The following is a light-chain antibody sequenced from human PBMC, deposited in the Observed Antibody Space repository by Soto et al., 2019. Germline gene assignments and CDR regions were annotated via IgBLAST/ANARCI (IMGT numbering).Light chain of an antibody. V-gene: IGKV1D-16*01. Sequence: IQMTQSPSSLSASIADRVSLTCLASQGIGTWVACDHQQRGKARMALIYAASRLQSGVPSTFSGSVSGTDFTLTISSLQAEDFATYYCQEYHSYPRPFGQGTKV. CDR3: QEYHSYPRP. J-gene: IGKJ1*01. CDR2: AAS. CDR1: QGIGTW.